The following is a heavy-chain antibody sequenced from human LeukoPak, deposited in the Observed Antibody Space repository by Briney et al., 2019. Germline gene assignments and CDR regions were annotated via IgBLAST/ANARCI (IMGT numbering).Heavy chain of an antibody. D-gene: IGHD3-10*01. Sequence: SETLSLTCTVSGGSISSGGYYWSWIRQPPGKGLEWIGYIYHSGSTYYNPSLKSRVTISVDRSKNQFSLKLSSVTAADTAVYYCARAGGYGSAYWGQGTLVTVSS. V-gene: IGHV4-30-2*01. CDR2: IYHSGST. CDR1: GGSISSGGYY. J-gene: IGHJ4*02. CDR3: ARAGGYGSAY.